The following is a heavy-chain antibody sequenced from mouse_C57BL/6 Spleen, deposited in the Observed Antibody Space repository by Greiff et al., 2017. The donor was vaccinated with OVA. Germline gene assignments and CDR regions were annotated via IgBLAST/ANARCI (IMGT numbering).Heavy chain of an antibody. D-gene: IGHD2-4*01. J-gene: IGHJ2*01. CDR2: ISSGSSTI. CDR1: GFTFSDYG. Sequence: DVQLVESGGGLVKPGGSLKLSCAASGFTFSDYGMHWVRQAPEKGLEWVAYISSGSSTIYYADTVKGRFTISRDNAKNTLFLQMTSLRSEDTAMYYCARGGDYDAYYFDYWGQGTTLTVSS. CDR3: ARGGDYDAYYFDY. V-gene: IGHV5-17*01.